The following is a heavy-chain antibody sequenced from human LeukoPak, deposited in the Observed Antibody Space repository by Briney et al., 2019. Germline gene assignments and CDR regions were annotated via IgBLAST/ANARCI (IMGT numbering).Heavy chain of an antibody. J-gene: IGHJ6*03. CDR2: IYPGDSDT. V-gene: IGHV5-51*01. Sequence: GESLKISCKGSGYSFTSYWIGWVCQMPGKGLEWMGIIYPGDSDTRYSTSFQGQVTISADKSISTAYLQWSSLKASDTAMYYCARFGGSGSYFYYYYYMDVWGKGTTVTISS. D-gene: IGHD3-10*01. CDR3: ARFGGSGSYFYYYYYMDV. CDR1: GYSFTSYW.